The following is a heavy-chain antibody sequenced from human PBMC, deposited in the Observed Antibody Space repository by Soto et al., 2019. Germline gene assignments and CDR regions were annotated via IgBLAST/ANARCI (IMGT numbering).Heavy chain of an antibody. J-gene: IGHJ6*02. CDR1: GGTFSTYG. Sequence: QVQLVQSGAEVKKPGYSVKVSCKASGGTFSTYGINWVRQAPGQGLEWMGGIIPIIDTTNYAQKFQGKFTITADESTSTVYMELSSLRSEDTAVYYCARDEAGAATSGMDVWGQGTTVTVSS. V-gene: IGHV1-69*01. D-gene: IGHD6-13*01. CDR2: IIPIIDTT. CDR3: ARDEAGAATSGMDV.